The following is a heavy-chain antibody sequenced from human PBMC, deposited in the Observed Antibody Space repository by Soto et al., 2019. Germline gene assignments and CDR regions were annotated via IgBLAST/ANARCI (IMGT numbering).Heavy chain of an antibody. Sequence: EVQLVESGGGLVQPGRSLRLSCAASGFTFDDYAMHWVRQAPGKGLEWVSGISWNSGSIGYADSVKGRFTISRDNAKNSLYLQMNSLRAEDTALYYCAKDMGRGSSWYTAEYSQHWGQGTLVTVSS. CDR3: AKDMGRGSSWYTAEYSQH. V-gene: IGHV3-9*01. CDR1: GFTFDDYA. CDR2: ISWNSGSI. J-gene: IGHJ1*01. D-gene: IGHD6-13*01.